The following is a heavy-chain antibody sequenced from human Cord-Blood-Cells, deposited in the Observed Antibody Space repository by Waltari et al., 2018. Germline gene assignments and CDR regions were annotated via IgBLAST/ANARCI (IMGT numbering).Heavy chain of an antibody. CDR1: GGSISSSSYY. V-gene: IGHV4-39*07. J-gene: IGHJ3*02. Sequence: QLQLQESGPGLVKPSETLSLTCTVSGGSISSSSYYWGWIRQPPGKGLDWIGSIYYSGSTYYNPSLKSRVTISVDTSKNQFSLKLSSVTAADTAVYYCARVVAATPAFDIWGQGTMVTVSS. CDR3: ARVVAATPAFDI. CDR2: IYYSGST. D-gene: IGHD2-15*01.